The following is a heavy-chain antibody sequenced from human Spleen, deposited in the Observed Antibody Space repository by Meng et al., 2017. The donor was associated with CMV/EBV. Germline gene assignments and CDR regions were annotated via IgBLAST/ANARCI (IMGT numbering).Heavy chain of an antibody. Sequence: SISSGDYYWSWIRQLPGKGLEWIGYIYYSGSTYYNPSLKSRVTISVDTSKNQFSLKLSSVTAADTAVYYCARDNIVVVPAVTGAFDIWGQGTMVTVSS. CDR1: SISSGDYY. CDR2: IYYSGST. V-gene: IGHV4-30-4*08. J-gene: IGHJ3*02. CDR3: ARDNIVVVPAVTGAFDI. D-gene: IGHD2-2*01.